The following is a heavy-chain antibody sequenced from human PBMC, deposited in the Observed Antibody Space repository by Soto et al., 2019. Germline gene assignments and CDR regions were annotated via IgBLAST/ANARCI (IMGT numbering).Heavy chain of an antibody. CDR3: AKYRAWQGVRDFYGIDV. CDR1: GFTFTPYG. V-gene: IGHV3-30*18. J-gene: IGHJ6*02. CDR2: ISYDGTIQ. D-gene: IGHD1-26*01. Sequence: QVQLVESGGGVVQPGRSLRLSCAASGFTFTPYGMHWVRQVPGHGPEWVAVISYDGTIQHYADSVKGRFTISRDNSNNTIALEMHSVRTEDTTVYYWAKYRAWQGVRDFYGIDVWGQGTTVTVSS.